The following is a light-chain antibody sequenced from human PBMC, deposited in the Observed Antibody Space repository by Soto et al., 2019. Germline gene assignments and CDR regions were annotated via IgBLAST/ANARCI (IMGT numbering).Light chain of an antibody. J-gene: IGKJ1*01. CDR3: QQHSNSPWT. CDR1: QTISNNY. CDR2: AVY. Sequence: EIVLTQSPGTLTLSPGESAALSCRASQTISNNYLVWYRQKPGQAPRLLIYAVYSRAAGIPDRFSGSGSGTDFAPTIARLEPEDAAVYYCQQHSNSPWTFGQGTRVEI. V-gene: IGKV3-20*01.